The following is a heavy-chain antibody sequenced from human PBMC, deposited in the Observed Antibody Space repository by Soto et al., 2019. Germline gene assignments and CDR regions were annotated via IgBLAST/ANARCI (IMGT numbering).Heavy chain of an antibody. CDR1: GGTFGSYA. CDR3: ARSQGSSTSLEIYYYYYYSMDV. V-gene: IGHV1-69*13. CDR2: IIPIPGTA. J-gene: IGHJ6*02. Sequence: SVKVSCXASGGTFGSYAISWVRQAPGQGLEWMGGIIPIPGTANYAQKFQGRVTIAADESTSTAYMELSSLRSEDTAVYYCARSQGSSTSLEIYYYYYYSMDVWGQGTTVTVSS. D-gene: IGHD2-2*01.